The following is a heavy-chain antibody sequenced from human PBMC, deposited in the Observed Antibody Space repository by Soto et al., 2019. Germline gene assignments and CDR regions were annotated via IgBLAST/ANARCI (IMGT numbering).Heavy chain of an antibody. CDR3: ARDLYCGGDCYQDY. Sequence: QVQLQQWGSGLLKPSETLSLTCAVYGGSFSGYYWSWIRQPPGKGLEWIGEINHSGSTNYNPSLKSRVTISVDTSKNQFSLKLSSVTAADTAVYYCARDLYCGGDCYQDYWGQGTLVTVSS. V-gene: IGHV4-34*01. CDR2: INHSGST. D-gene: IGHD2-21*02. J-gene: IGHJ4*02. CDR1: GGSFSGYY.